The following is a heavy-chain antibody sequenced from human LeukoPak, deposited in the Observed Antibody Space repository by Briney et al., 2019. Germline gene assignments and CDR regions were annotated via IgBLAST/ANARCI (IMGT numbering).Heavy chain of an antibody. Sequence: ASVKVSCKASGYTFTGYGISWVRQAPGQGLEWMGWISAYNGNTNYAQKLQGRVTMTRDMSTSTVYMELSSLRSEDTAVYYCASRYWFDPWGQGTLVTVSS. CDR3: ASRYWFDP. V-gene: IGHV1-18*01. CDR1: GYTFTGYG. J-gene: IGHJ5*02. CDR2: ISAYNGNT.